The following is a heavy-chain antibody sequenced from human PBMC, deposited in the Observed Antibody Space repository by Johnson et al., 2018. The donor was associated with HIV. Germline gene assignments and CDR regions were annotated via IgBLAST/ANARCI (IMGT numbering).Heavy chain of an antibody. CDR2: LSSGGSTI. V-gene: IGHV3-11*04. CDR3: ATRDPTYRPGAFDI. D-gene: IGHD1-14*01. J-gene: IGHJ3*02. Sequence: QVQLVESGGGLVKPGGSLRLSCAGSGFTFSDYYMSWIRQAPGKGLEWVSYLSSGGSTIFYAASVKGRFTISRDNAKKSLYLQMNSLRAEDTAVYYCATRDPTYRPGAFDIWGQGTMVCVSS. CDR1: GFTFSDYY.